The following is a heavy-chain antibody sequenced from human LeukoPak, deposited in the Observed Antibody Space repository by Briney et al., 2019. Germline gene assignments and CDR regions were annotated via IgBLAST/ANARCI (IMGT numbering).Heavy chain of an antibody. CDR3: GRGHYGDYA. J-gene: IGHJ5*02. D-gene: IGHD4-17*01. CDR1: GFTFSGYW. CDR2: IKEDGSEK. Sequence: GGSLRLSCAASGFTFSGYWMSWVRQAPGKGLECVANIKEDGSEKFYVDSVKGLFTISRDNAENSLFLQMNSLRAEDTAVYYCGRGHYGDYAWGQGTLLTVSS. V-gene: IGHV3-7*01.